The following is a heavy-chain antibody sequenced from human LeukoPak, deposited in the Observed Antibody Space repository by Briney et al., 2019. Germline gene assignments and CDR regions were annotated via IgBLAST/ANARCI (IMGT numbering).Heavy chain of an antibody. D-gene: IGHD4-17*01. CDR1: GFTFSSYS. V-gene: IGHV3-21*01. J-gene: IGHJ3*02. Sequence: KPGGSLRLSCAASGFTFSSYSMNWVRQAPGKGLEWVSSISSSSSYIYYADSVKGRFTISRDNAKNSLYLQMNSLRAEDTAVYYCARAYDYGDYGDAFDIWGQGTMVTVSS. CDR3: ARAYDYGDYGDAFDI. CDR2: ISSSSSYI.